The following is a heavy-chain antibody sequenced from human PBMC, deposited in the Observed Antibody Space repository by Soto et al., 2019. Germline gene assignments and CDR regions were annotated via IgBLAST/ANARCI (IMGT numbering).Heavy chain of an antibody. CDR1: GFTFSSYA. CDR2: ISGSGGAT. Sequence: GVLRLSCTASGFTFSSYAMTWVRQAPGKGLEWVSSISGSGGATYYADSVKGRFTISRDDSKNTLFLQMDSLRAEDTALYYCAKAGRPFYDLWSENRFDPWGQGTLVTVS. D-gene: IGHD3-3*01. V-gene: IGHV3-23*01. J-gene: IGHJ5*02. CDR3: AKAGRPFYDLWSENRFDP.